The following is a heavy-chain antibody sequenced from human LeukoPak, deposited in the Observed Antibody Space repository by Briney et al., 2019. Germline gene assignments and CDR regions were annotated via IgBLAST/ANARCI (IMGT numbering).Heavy chain of an antibody. V-gene: IGHV4-34*01. D-gene: IGHD6-13*01. Sequence: PSEALSLPCAVYGGSFIGYYWSWIRQPPGKGLEGIGEINHSGSTNYNPSLKSRVTISVDTSKNQFSLKLSSVTAADTAVYYCARGRYSSSWYERPVFDYWGQGTLVTVSS. CDR3: ARGRYSSSWYERPVFDY. J-gene: IGHJ4*02. CDR2: INHSGST. CDR1: GGSFIGYY.